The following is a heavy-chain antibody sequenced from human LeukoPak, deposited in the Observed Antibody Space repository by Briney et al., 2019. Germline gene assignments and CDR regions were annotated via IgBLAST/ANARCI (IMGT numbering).Heavy chain of an antibody. CDR2: IIPIFGTA. CDR3: AREVQVVPAATHYCYYYMDV. J-gene: IGHJ6*03. Sequence: ASVKVSCKASGGTFSSYAISWVRQAPGQGLEWMGGIIPIFGTANYAQKFQGRVTITADESTSTAYMELSSLRSEDTAVYYCAREVQVVPAATHYCYYYMDVWGKGTTVTVSS. D-gene: IGHD2-2*01. V-gene: IGHV1-69*13. CDR1: GGTFSSYA.